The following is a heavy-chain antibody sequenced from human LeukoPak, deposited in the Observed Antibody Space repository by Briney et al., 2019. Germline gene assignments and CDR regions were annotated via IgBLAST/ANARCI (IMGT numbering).Heavy chain of an antibody. J-gene: IGHJ4*02. CDR3: ARGFEAQADY. V-gene: IGHV4-34*01. Sequence: SETLSLTCAVYGGSFSGYYWSWIRQPPGKGLEWIGEINHSGSTNYNPSLKSRVTISVDTSKNQFSLKLSSVTAADTAVYYCARGFEAQADYWGQGTLVTVSS. CDR2: INHSGST. CDR1: GGSFSGYY. D-gene: IGHD3-9*01.